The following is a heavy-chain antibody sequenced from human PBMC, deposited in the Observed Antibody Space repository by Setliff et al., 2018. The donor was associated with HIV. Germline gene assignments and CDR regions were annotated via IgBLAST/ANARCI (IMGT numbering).Heavy chain of an antibody. Sequence: SETLSLTCTVSGDSISNYYWTWIRQPAGKGLEWIGRIYTSGGTSYNPSLKSRVTISVDTSKNQFSLKLSSVTAADTAVYYCAREDYYYYGMDVWGQGTTVTVSS. CDR1: GDSISNYY. J-gene: IGHJ6*02. CDR2: IYTSGGT. CDR3: AREDYYYYGMDV. V-gene: IGHV4-4*07.